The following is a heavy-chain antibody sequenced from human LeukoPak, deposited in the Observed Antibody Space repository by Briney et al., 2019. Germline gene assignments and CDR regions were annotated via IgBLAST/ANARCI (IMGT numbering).Heavy chain of an antibody. Sequence: PGGSLRLSCAAAGFTVSSNYMSWVRQAAGKWLEWVSVIYSGGSTYYADSVKGRFTISRDNSKNTLYLQMNSLRAEDTAVYYCARDVSGRGDFDYWGQGTLVTVSS. CDR2: IYSGGST. CDR3: ARDVSGRGDFDY. CDR1: GFTVSSNY. V-gene: IGHV3-53*01. J-gene: IGHJ4*02. D-gene: IGHD1-26*01.